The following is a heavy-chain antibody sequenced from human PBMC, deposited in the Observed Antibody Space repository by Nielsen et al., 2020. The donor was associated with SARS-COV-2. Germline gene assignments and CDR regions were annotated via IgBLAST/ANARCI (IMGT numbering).Heavy chain of an antibody. D-gene: IGHD1-26*01. V-gene: IGHV1-18*01. CDR1: GYRFTSFS. Sequence: ASVKVSCKASGYRFTSFSVSWVRQAPGQGLEWMGWISGYSDKTYYSQKFQDRVTMTTDTLMSTAYMDLGSLRSDDTAVYYCARDRSGTYLGYFDYWGQGTLVTVSS. J-gene: IGHJ4*02. CDR3: ARDRSGTYLGYFDY. CDR2: ISGYSDKT.